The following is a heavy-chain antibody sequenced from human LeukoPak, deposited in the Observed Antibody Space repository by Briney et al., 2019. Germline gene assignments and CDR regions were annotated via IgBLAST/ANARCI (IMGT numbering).Heavy chain of an antibody. Sequence: GGSLTLSCAASGFTFSGYWMSWLRQAPGKGLEWVANIKQDGGEKNYVDSVKGRFTISRDNAKNSLYLQMNSLRAEDTAVYYCARDPNGDYIGAFDMWGPGTMVTVSS. J-gene: IGHJ3*02. V-gene: IGHV3-7*01. CDR2: IKQDGGEK. D-gene: IGHD4-17*01. CDR3: ARDPNGDYIGAFDM. CDR1: GFTFSGYW.